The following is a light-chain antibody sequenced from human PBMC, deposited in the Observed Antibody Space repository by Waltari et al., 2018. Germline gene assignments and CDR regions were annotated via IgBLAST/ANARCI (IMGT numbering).Light chain of an antibody. J-gene: IGLJ3*02. CDR3: QTWGTGIQV. CDR2: VNSDGSH. Sequence: LVLTQSPSASASLGASVKLTCSLPGESRAYAIAWHPQQPLKGPRYLMTVNSDGSHKKGDGISERFSGSSSDVDRYLIISRLQSDDEADYFCQTWGTGIQVFGSGTKLTVL. V-gene: IGLV4-69*01. CDR1: GESRAYA.